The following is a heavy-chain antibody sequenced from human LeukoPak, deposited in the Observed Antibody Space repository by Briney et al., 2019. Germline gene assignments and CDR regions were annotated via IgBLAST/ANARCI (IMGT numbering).Heavy chain of an antibody. CDR2: IYPGDSDT. Sequence: GESLKISCKGFGYSFTSYWIGRVRQMPGQGLEWIGIIYPGDSDTQYSPSFQGQVTISADKSISTVYLQWNSLKASDTAIYYCACRKYYSTWSDPWGQGTLVTVSS. CDR1: GYSFTSYW. J-gene: IGHJ5*02. V-gene: IGHV5-51*01. D-gene: IGHD1-14*01. CDR3: ACRKYYSTWSDP.